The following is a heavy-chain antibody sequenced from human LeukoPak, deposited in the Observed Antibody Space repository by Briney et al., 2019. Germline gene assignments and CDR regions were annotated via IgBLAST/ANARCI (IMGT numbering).Heavy chain of an antibody. D-gene: IGHD2-2*01. CDR2: IRYDGTNP. Sequence: PGGSLTLSCETSGFTFRTYGMHWVRQAPGKGLEWVAFIRYDGTNPKYADFVEGRFTISRDGSNLYLQMDSLRAEDSAVYYCAKDGVGPAATYYFYYHMDVWGKGTTVTVSS. CDR3: AKDGVGPAATYYFYYHMDV. CDR1: GFTFRTYG. V-gene: IGHV3-30*02. J-gene: IGHJ6*03.